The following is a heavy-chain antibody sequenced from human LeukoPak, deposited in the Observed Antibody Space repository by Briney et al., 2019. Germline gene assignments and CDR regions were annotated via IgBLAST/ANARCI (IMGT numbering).Heavy chain of an antibody. D-gene: IGHD6-13*01. CDR1: GYIFTCYW. Sequence: GASPKISCNCSGYIFTCYWIGLVRQMPGKGLGLVGIIYPGYSDTRYSPSLQGQVTISADKSISTAYLQWSSLKASDTAMYYCARLDKKKGQQLVLVGYFDYWGQGTLVTVSS. V-gene: IGHV5-51*01. CDR2: IYPGYSDT. J-gene: IGHJ4*02. CDR3: ARLDKKKGQQLVLVGYFDY.